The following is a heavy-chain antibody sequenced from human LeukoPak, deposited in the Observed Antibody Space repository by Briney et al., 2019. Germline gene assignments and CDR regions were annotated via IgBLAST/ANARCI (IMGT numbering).Heavy chain of an antibody. J-gene: IGHJ3*01. Sequence: ASVKVSCKASGYTFTGYYIHWVRQAPGQGLEWMGWINPNSGGTNYAQKFQGRVTMTRDTSISTAYMELSRLRSDDTAVYYCARTTASLWFGELYFWGQGTMVTVSS. CDR3: ARTTASLWFGELYF. CDR2: INPNSGGT. D-gene: IGHD3-10*01. V-gene: IGHV1-2*02. CDR1: GYTFTGYY.